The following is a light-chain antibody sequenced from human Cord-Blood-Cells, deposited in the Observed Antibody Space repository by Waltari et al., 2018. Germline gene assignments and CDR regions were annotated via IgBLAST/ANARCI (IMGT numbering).Light chain of an antibody. CDR2: DAS. CDR3: QQYNSYSRT. J-gene: IGKJ1*01. CDR1: QSISSW. Sequence: DIQMTQSPSTLSASVGDRVTITCRASQSISSWFAWYQQKPGKAPKLLIYDASSLESGVPSRFSGSGSGTEFTLTISSLQPDDFATYCCQQYNSYSRTFGQGTKVEIK. V-gene: IGKV1-5*01.